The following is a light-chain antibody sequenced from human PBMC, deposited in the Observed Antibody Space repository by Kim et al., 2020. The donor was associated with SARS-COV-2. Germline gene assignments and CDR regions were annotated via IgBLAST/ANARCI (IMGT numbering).Light chain of an antibody. V-gene: IGLV3-19*01. CDR2: AND. CDR3: HSRDSSGNHQV. CDR1: SLTTYY. J-gene: IGLJ2*01. Sequence: SSELTQDPAVSVALGQTVRITCQGDSLTTYYASWYQQKPGQAPALVFYANDNRPSGIPDRFSGSSSGNTASLTITETQAEDEADYFCHSRDSSGNHQVFGGGTQLTVL.